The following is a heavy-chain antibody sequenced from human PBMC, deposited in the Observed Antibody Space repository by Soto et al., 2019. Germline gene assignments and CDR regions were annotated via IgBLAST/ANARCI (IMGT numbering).Heavy chain of an antibody. V-gene: IGHV4-31*03. J-gene: IGHJ1*01. D-gene: IGHD3-22*01. CDR3: AIYDSSGSRGFQH. CDR1: GGSISSGGYY. Sequence: QVQLQESGPGLVKPSQTLSLTCTVSGGSISSGGYYWSWIRQHPGKGLEWIGYIYYSGSTYYNPSLNGRVTISVDTSKNQFSLKLSSVTAADTAVYYCAIYDSSGSRGFQHWGQGTLVTVSS. CDR2: IYYSGST.